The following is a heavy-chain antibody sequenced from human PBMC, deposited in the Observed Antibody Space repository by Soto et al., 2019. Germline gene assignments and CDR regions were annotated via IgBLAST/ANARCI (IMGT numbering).Heavy chain of an antibody. J-gene: IGHJ4*02. D-gene: IGHD4-4*01. CDR1: GDSVSSNSAA. Sequence: SQTLSLPCAISGDSVSSNSAAWNWLRQSPSRGLEWLGRTYYRSKWYNDYAVSVKSRITINPDTSKNQFSLQLNSVTPEDTAVYYCARWKDQRTTVTTFDYWGQGTLVTVSS. CDR3: ARWKDQRTTVTTFDY. CDR2: TYYRSKWYN. V-gene: IGHV6-1*01.